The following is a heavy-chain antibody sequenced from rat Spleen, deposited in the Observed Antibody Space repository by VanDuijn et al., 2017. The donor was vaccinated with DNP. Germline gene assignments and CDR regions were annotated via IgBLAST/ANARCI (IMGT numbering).Heavy chain of an antibody. J-gene: IGHJ3*01. CDR1: GFTFNNYW. V-gene: IGHV5-31*01. Sequence: EVQLVESGGDLVQPGRSLKLSCVASGFTFNNYWMTWIRQVPGKGLEWVASITSSGGSTYYPDSVKGRFTISRDNAKNTLYLQMNSLRSEDTATYYCARAYGGNWFAYWGQGTLVTVSS. CDR2: ITSSGGST. D-gene: IGHD1-11*01. CDR3: ARAYGGNWFAY.